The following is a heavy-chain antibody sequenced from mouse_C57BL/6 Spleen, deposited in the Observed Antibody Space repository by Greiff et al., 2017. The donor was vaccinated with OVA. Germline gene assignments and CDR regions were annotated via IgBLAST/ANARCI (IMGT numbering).Heavy chain of an antibody. CDR1: GYTFTSYG. CDR3: ARKEDSSGYVPFAY. J-gene: IGHJ3*01. CDR2: IYPRSGNT. V-gene: IGHV1-81*01. D-gene: IGHD3-2*02. Sequence: VQLKQSGAELARPGASVKLSCKASGYTFTSYGISWVKQRTGQGLEWIGEIYPRSGNTYYNEKFKGKATLTADKSSSTAYMELRSLTSEDSAVYFCARKEDSSGYVPFAYWGQGTLVTVSA.